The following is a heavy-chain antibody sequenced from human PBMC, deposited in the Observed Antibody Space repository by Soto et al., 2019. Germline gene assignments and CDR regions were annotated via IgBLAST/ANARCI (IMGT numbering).Heavy chain of an antibody. J-gene: IGHJ4*02. V-gene: IGHV4-39*02. Sequence: PSETLSLTCTVSGGSISSSSYYWGWIRQPPGKGLEWIGSIYYSGSTYYNPSLKSRVTISVDTSKNQFSLKLSSVTAADTAVYYCAKDEVPYCTNGVCYYFDYWGQGTLVTVSS. D-gene: IGHD2-8*01. CDR1: GGSISSSSYY. CDR3: AKDEVPYCTNGVCYYFDY. CDR2: IYYSGST.